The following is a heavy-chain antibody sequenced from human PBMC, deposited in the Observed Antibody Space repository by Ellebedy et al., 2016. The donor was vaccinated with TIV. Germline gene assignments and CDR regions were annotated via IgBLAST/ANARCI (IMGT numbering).Heavy chain of an antibody. CDR2: ISYDGSDK. V-gene: IGHV3-30*07. CDR3: ARDRVDTASMNV. D-gene: IGHD5-18*01. J-gene: IGHJ6*02. Sequence: GESLKISCAASGFTFSSYAMHWVRQAPGKGLEWVAIISYDGSDKYYADSVRGRFTISRDNSKNTLYLQMNSLRAEDTAVYYCARDRVDTASMNVWGQGTTVTVSS. CDR1: GFTFSSYA.